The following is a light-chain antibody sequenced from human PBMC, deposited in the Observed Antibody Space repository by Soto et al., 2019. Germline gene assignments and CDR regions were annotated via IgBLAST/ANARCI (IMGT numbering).Light chain of an antibody. CDR2: DVS. CDR3: SSYTAITTTRV. Sequence: QSALTQPASVSGSPGQSITISCTGTSSDVGGYNYVSSYQQHPGKAPQLMIYDVSSRPSGVSLRFSGSKSGNTASLTISGLQAEDEAYYFCSSYTAITTTRVFGGGTKLTVL. CDR1: SSDVGGYNY. V-gene: IGLV2-14*03. J-gene: IGLJ2*01.